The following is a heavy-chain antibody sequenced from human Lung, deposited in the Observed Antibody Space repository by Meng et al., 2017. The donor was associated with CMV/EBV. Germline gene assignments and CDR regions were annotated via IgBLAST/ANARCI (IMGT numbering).Heavy chain of an antibody. CDR1: GGSISSSSYY. CDR2: VVYSGTT. J-gene: IGHJ4*02. D-gene: IGHD1-14*01. Sequence: LQLQESGPGLVKPSGTLSLTCTVSGGSISSSSYYWAWIRQPPGEGLEWIGSVVYSGTTYYTSSLKSRVSISVDTSKNQFSLKLSSVTAADTAVYYCARHHHSPTFDYWGQGTLVTVSS. V-gene: IGHV4-39*01. CDR3: ARHHHSPTFDY.